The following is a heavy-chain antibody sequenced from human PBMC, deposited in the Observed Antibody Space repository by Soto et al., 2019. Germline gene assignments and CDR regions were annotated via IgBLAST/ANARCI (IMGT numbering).Heavy chain of an antibody. CDR1: GFNFNANA. J-gene: IGHJ4*02. CDR2: ISFDASSK. Sequence: SLRLSCAASGFNFNANAMHWVRQPPDKGLEWMAVISFDASSKYYADSVKGRFTISRDNSKNTLYLQLNSLRLDDTAVYYCARGYDSTVTMVDNWGQGTLVTVSS. CDR3: ARGYDSTVTMVDN. V-gene: IGHV3-30*01. D-gene: IGHD4-17*01.